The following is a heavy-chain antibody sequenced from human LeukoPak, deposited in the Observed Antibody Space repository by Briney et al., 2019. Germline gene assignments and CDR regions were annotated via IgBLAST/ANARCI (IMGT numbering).Heavy chain of an antibody. CDR2: IYRGGSK. Sequence: PRGSLRLSCAASGFTASSNYMSWVRQAPGHGLEWVAVIYRGGSKYCADSVKGRFTISRDNSKNTLYLQMNSLRAEDTAVYYCADSSRGAWYFGLWGRGTLVTVSS. V-gene: IGHV3-53*01. CDR3: ADSSRGAWYFGL. J-gene: IGHJ2*01. D-gene: IGHD3-22*01. CDR1: GFTASSNY.